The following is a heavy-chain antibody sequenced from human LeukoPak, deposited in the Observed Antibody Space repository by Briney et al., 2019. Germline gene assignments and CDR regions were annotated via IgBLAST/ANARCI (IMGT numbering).Heavy chain of an antibody. V-gene: IGHV3-23*01. D-gene: IGHD3-10*01. J-gene: IGHJ3*02. CDR2: ITGSGGGT. CDR3: AKRVPGSAFDI. Sequence: GGSLRLSCAASGFTFSSYAMSWVRQAPGTGLEWVSAITGSGGGTYYADSVKGRFTISRDNSRNTLYLQMNSLRADDTAIYYCAKRVPGSAFDIWGQGTMVTVSS. CDR1: GFTFSSYA.